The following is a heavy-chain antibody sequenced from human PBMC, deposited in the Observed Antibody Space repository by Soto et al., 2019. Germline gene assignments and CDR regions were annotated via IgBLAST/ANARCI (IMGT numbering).Heavy chain of an antibody. J-gene: IGHJ5*02. D-gene: IGHD3-3*02. CDR2: IFYLGSS. CDR1: GDSIISSDFY. Sequence: PSETLSLTCTVSGDSIISSDFYWGWVRQPPGKGLEWIGSIFYLGSSYYNPSLKSRVTMSVDTSKNQFSLRLRSVTAADTALYFCARHYLAPRKNNWFDPWGQGIMVTVSS. V-gene: IGHV4-39*01. CDR3: ARHYLAPRKNNWFDP.